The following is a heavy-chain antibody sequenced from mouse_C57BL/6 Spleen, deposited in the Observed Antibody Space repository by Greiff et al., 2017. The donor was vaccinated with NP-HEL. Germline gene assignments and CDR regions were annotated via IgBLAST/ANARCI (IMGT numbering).Heavy chain of an antibody. J-gene: IGHJ4*01. V-gene: IGHV3-6*01. CDR2: ISYDGSN. CDR1: GYSITSGYY. D-gene: IGHD3-2*02. CDR3: ASGQARTMDY. Sequence: ESGPGLVKPSQSLSLTCSVTGYSITSGYYWNWIRQFPGNKLEWMGYISYDGSNNYNPSLKNRISITRDTSKNQFFLKLNSVTTEDTATYYCASGQARTMDYWGQGTSVTVSS.